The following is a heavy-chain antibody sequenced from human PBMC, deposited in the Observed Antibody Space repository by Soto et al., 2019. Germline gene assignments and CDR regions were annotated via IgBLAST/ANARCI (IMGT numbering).Heavy chain of an antibody. J-gene: IGHJ4*02. CDR1: GFSFGVSGVG. CDR3: ARAYTSDFDH. V-gene: IGHV2-5*01. CDR2: IFWNDDQ. Sequence: QITLKESGPTLVKPTQTLTLTCTFSGFSFGVSGVGVGWIRQPPGKALEWLALIFWNDDQRSSPSLKSRLTIAKDTSKNQVVLTMTNMDPADTAKYLCARAYTSDFDHWSQGTLVTVSS. D-gene: IGHD1-20*01.